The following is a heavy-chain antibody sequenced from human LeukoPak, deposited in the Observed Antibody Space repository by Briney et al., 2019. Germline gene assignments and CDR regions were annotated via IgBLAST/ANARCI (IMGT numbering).Heavy chain of an antibody. D-gene: IGHD6-25*01. Sequence: SQTLSLTCAISGDSVSSDSSAWNWFRQSPSRGLEWLGRTYYRSKWYNDYAVSVKSRITINPDTSKNQFSLQLNSVTPEDTAVYYCERGGHFEYWGQGTLVTVSS. V-gene: IGHV6-1*01. CDR3: ERGGHFEY. CDR2: TYYRSKWYN. CDR1: GDSVSSDSSA. J-gene: IGHJ4*02.